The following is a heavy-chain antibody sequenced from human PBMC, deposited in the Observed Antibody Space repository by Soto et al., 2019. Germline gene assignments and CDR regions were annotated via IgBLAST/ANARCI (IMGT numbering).Heavy chain of an antibody. CDR3: ARNGDSSDYRGWFDP. J-gene: IGHJ5*02. Sequence: EAQLVETGGGLVQPGGSLRLSCAASRFTVSSNYMSWVRQAPGKGLEWVSVIYSGGTTYYADSVKGRFTISRDNSKNTLYLQMNSLRAEDTAVYYCARNGDSSDYRGWFDPWGQGTLVTVSS. CDR2: IYSGGTT. V-gene: IGHV3-66*01. CDR1: RFTVSSNY. D-gene: IGHD3-22*01.